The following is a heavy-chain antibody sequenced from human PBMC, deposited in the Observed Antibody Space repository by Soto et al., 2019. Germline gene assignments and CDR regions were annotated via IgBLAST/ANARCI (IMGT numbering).Heavy chain of an antibody. CDR2: ISSSSSTI. CDR3: ARDQSGTVVPAGDY. V-gene: IGHV3-48*01. Sequence: EVQLVESGGGLVQPGGSLRLSCAASGFTFSSYSMNWVRQAPGKGLEWVSYISSSSSTIYYADSVKGRFTISRDNAKNSLYLQMNSLSAEDTAVYYCARDQSGTVVPAGDYWGQGTLVTVSS. CDR1: GFTFSSYS. J-gene: IGHJ4*02. D-gene: IGHD2-2*01.